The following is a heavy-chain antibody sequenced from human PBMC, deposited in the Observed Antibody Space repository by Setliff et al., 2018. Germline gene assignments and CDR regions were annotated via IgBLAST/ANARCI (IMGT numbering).Heavy chain of an antibody. CDR2: VYHSGTA. CDR3: AKGGTYRYFDF. J-gene: IGHJ4*02. Sequence: SETLSLTCSVSGDSISDASICGWIRQPPGKGLEFIGYVYHSGTAKYDPSLESRAIMSVDASKNEISLKLKSVTAADTAVYYCAKGGTYRYFDFWGRGALVTVS. V-gene: IGHV4-59*01. D-gene: IGHD1-1*01. CDR1: GDSISDAS.